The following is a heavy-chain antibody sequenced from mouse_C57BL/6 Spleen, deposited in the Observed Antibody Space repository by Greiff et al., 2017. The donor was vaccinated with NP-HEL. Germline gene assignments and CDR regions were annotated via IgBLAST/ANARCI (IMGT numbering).Heavy chain of an antibody. V-gene: IGHV5-17*01. Sequence: EVKLVESGGGLVKPGGSLKLSCAASGFTFSDYGMPWVRQAPEKGLEWVAYISSGSSTIYSADTVKGRFTISRDNAKNTLFLQMTSLRSEDTAMYYCARSGTGGYFDYWGQGTTLTVSS. D-gene: IGHD4-1*01. CDR2: ISSGSSTI. CDR3: ARSGTGGYFDY. CDR1: GFTFSDYG. J-gene: IGHJ2*01.